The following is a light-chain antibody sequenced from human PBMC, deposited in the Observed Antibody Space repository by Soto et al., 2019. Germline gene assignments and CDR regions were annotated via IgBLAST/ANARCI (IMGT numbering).Light chain of an antibody. J-gene: IGKJ4*01. CDR3: QQYNNWPPLT. V-gene: IGKV3D-15*01. Sequence: EIVMTQSPDTLSVSPGERVTLSCGASQSVSSYLAWFQQKPGQAPRLLIYGASTRATGIPARFSGSGSGADFTLTISSLQSEDFAVYYCQQYNNWPPLTFGGGTKVEIK. CDR2: GAS. CDR1: QSVSSY.